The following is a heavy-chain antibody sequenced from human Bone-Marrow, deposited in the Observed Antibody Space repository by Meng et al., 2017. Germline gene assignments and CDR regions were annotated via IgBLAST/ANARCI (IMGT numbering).Heavy chain of an antibody. J-gene: IGHJ4*01. Sequence: GGSLRLSCTASGFTFSSYAMNWVRQAPGRGLEWVSIITGGGGTTAYADSVKGRFTISRDNSQNTLFLQMNSLRAEDTAVYYCGKVGGSGTYQPLDYWGHGPLVT. CDR3: GKVGGSGTYQPLDY. D-gene: IGHD1-26*01. CDR2: ITGGGGTT. V-gene: IGHV3-23*01. CDR1: GFTFSSYA.